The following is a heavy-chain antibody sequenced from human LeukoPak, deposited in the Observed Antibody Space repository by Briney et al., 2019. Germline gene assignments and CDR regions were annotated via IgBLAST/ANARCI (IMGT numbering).Heavy chain of an antibody. J-gene: IGHJ1*01. Sequence: PGGSLRLSCGASGFTFSSYALHWVRQAPGKGLEWVAVISYDGSHKYYADSVKGRFTISRDNSKNTMYLEVNSLRAEDTAVYYCAKQTESNSNSPNQYWGQGTLVTVSS. CDR1: GFTFSSYA. V-gene: IGHV3-30-3*02. CDR2: ISYDGSHK. D-gene: IGHD4-23*01. CDR3: AKQTESNSNSPNQY.